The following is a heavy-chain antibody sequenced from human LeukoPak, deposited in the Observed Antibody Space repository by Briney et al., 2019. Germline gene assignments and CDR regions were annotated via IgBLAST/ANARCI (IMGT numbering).Heavy chain of an antibody. J-gene: IGHJ4*02. CDR1: GYTFTSYG. D-gene: IGHD3-22*01. V-gene: IGHV1-18*01. Sequence: GASVKVSCKASGYTFTSYGISWVRQAPGQGLEWMGWISAYNGNTNYAQKLQGRVTMTTDTSTGTAYMELRSLRSDDTAVYYCARVSNYYDSSGPEGGDYFDYWGQGTLVTVSS. CDR3: ARVSNYYDSSGPEGGDYFDY. CDR2: ISAYNGNT.